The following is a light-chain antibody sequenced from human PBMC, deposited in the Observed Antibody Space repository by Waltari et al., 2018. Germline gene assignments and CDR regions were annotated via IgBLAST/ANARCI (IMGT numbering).Light chain of an antibody. V-gene: IGLV1-44*01. CDR3: AAWDDSLNGYV. J-gene: IGLJ1*01. CDR2: SNN. Sequence: QSVLTQPPSASGTPGQRVTISCSGSSPNIGSNTVNWYQQLPGTAPKLLIYSNNQRTSGVPDRFSGCKAGTSASLAISGRQSEDEADYYCAAWDDSLNGYVFGTGTKVTVL. CDR1: SPNIGSNT.